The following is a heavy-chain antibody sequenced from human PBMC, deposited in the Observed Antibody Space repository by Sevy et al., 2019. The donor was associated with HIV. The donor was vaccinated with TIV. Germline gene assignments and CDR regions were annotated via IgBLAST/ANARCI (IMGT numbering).Heavy chain of an antibody. CDR1: GGSISSYY. V-gene: IGHV4-4*07. CDR2: IYTSGST. D-gene: IGHD3-9*01. Sequence: SETLSLTCTVSGGSISSYYWSWIRQPAGKGLEWIGRIYTSGSTNYNPSLKSRVTMSVDTSKNQFSLKLSSVTAADTAVYYCARDPVYYDILTGYPYYYYYGMDVWGQWTTVTASS. J-gene: IGHJ6*02. CDR3: ARDPVYYDILTGYPYYYYYGMDV.